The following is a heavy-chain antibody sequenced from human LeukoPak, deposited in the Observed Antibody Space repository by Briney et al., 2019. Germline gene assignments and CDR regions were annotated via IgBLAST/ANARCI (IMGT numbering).Heavy chain of an antibody. V-gene: IGHV3-21*04. D-gene: IGHD1-7*01. CDR3: ARDLQRGNYASVSAFDI. CDR1: GFTFSSYS. CDR2: ISSSSSYI. Sequence: PGGSLRLSRAASGFTFSSYSMNWVRQAPGKGLEWVSSISSSSSYIYYADSVRGRFTISRDNVKNSLYLQMNSLRAEDTAVYYCARDLQRGNYASVSAFDIGGQGTMVTVSA. J-gene: IGHJ3*02.